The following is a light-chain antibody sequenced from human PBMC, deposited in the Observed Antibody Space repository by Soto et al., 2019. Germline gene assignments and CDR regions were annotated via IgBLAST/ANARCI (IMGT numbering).Light chain of an antibody. CDR2: SAS. J-gene: IGKJ1*01. V-gene: IGKV3-20*01. CDR1: QSVSSSC. Sequence: EIVLTQSPGTLPLSPGERATLSCRASQSVSSSCLAWYQQKPGQAPRLLIYSASHRATGIPDRFSGSESGTDFTLTISRLEPEDFAVYYCQQYGDSRWTFGQGTKVDIK. CDR3: QQYGDSRWT.